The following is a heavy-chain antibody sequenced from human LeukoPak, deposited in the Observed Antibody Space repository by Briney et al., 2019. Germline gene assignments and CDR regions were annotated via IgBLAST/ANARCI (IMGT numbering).Heavy chain of an antibody. CDR3: ARSTWLLDK. V-gene: IGHV4-59*01. J-gene: IGHJ4*02. CDR2: IYYSGST. Sequence: SETLSLTCTVSGGSISNYYWSWIRHPPGKGLEWIGYIYYSGSTNYNPSLKSRVTISLDTSKNQFSLKLSSVTAADTAVYYCARSTWLLDKWGQGTLVTVSS. D-gene: IGHD3-22*01. CDR1: GGSISNYY.